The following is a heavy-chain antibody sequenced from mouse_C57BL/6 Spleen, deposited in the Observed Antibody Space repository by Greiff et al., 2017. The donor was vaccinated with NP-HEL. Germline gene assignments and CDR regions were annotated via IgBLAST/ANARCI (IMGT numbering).Heavy chain of an antibody. D-gene: IGHD1-1*01. Sequence: DVKLVESGGGLVKPGGSLKLSCAASGFTFSDYGMHWVRQAPEKGLEWVAYISSGSSTIYYADTVKGRFTISRDNAKNTLFLQMTSLRSEDTAMYYCARSTVYFDYWGQGTTLTVSS. V-gene: IGHV5-17*01. CDR3: ARSTVYFDY. J-gene: IGHJ2*01. CDR1: GFTFSDYG. CDR2: ISSGSSTI.